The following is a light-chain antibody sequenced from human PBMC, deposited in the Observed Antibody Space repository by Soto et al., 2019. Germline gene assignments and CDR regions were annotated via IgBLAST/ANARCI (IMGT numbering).Light chain of an antibody. CDR3: QQFDTSPPST. Sequence: EIVLTQSPGTLSLSPGERATLSCRASQSVSSSYLAWYQQKPGQAPRLLIYGASSRATGIPDRFSGSGSGTDFTLTISRLEPEDFAVYYCQQFDTSPPSTFGQGTRLEIK. V-gene: IGKV3-20*01. CDR2: GAS. CDR1: QSVSSSY. J-gene: IGKJ5*01.